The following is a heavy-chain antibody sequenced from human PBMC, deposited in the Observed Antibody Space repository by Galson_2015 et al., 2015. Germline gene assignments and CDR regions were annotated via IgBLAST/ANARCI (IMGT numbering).Heavy chain of an antibody. Sequence: SVKVSCKASGYIFTNYYIHWVRQAPGQGLEWLGRISPYSGDTKYAQKFQGRVTMTRDTSISTAYMELNSLTSDDTAVFYCARNDGWNIDYWGQGTLVTVSS. D-gene: IGHD1/OR15-1a*01. CDR2: ISPYSGDT. V-gene: IGHV1-2*06. J-gene: IGHJ4*02. CDR1: GYIFTNYY. CDR3: ARNDGWNIDY.